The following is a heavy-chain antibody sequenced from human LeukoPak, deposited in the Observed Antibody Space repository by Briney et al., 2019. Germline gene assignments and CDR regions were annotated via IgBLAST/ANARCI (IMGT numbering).Heavy chain of an antibody. CDR3: VLQHLGGIAASCCHY. V-gene: IGHV3-23*01. D-gene: IGHD6-13*01. CDR1: GFTFSSYA. Sequence: GGSLRLSCAASGFTFSSYAMSWVRQAPGKGLEWVSAISGSGGSTYYAASVKGRFTISRDNSKNTPYLQMNSLRAEATGVCSSVLQHLGGIAASCCHYWGQRTLVSVSS. J-gene: IGHJ4*02. CDR2: ISGSGGST.